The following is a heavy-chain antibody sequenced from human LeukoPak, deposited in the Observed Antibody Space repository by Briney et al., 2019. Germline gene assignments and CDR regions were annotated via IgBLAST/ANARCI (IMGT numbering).Heavy chain of an antibody. Sequence: GGSLRLSCAASGFTFSSYWMIWVRQAPGKGLEWVSVIYSGGDTYYADSVKGRFTISRDNSKNTLYLQMNTLRAEDTAVYYCARASGYSGYDPFDYWGQGTLVTVSS. CDR1: GFTFSSYW. J-gene: IGHJ4*02. CDR2: IYSGGDT. CDR3: ARASGYSGYDPFDY. D-gene: IGHD5-12*01. V-gene: IGHV3-53*01.